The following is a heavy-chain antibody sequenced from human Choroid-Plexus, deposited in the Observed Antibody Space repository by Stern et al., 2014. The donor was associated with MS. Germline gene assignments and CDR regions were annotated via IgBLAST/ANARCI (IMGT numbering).Heavy chain of an antibody. V-gene: IGHV3-30*18. CDR2: ISYDRSDK. J-gene: IGHJ4*02. CDR3: AKDRQWSTYFFDY. CDR1: GFTFSNFG. D-gene: IGHD2-15*01. Sequence: VQLVESGGGVAQPGRPLILSCAASGFTFSNFGMHWVRQAPGKGLEWVALISYDRSDKYYADSVKGRFTIFRDNSKNTLYMHMNSLRAEDTAVYYCAKDRQWSTYFFDYWGQGSLVTVSS.